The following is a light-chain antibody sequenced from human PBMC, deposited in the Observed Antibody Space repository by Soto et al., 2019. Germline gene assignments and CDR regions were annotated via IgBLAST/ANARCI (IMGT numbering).Light chain of an antibody. V-gene: IGKV1-12*01. Sequence: DIQMTQSPSTLSASVGDRVTITCRASRSISNWLAWYQQRPGIAPKLLIYAASSLESGVPSRFSGSGSGTDFTLTINSLQPEDFATYYCQQADSFPLTFGGGTKVDIK. CDR3: QQADSFPLT. CDR2: AAS. CDR1: RSISNW. J-gene: IGKJ4*01.